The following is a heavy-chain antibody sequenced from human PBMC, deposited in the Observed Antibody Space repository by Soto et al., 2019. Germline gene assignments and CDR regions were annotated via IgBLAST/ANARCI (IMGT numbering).Heavy chain of an antibody. V-gene: IGHV1-18*01. CDR2: ISANNGNT. CDR3: ARLKQLVFMDV. CDR1: GYTFPNYG. D-gene: IGHD6-13*01. J-gene: IGHJ6*02. Sequence: QVQLVQFGAEVRKPGASVKVSCKASGYTFPNYGIIWVRQAPGQGLEWMAWISANNGNTKYAQKFQDRVTMTTDTSTTTAYMELRSLRSDDTAVYYCARLKQLVFMDVWGQGTTVTVSS.